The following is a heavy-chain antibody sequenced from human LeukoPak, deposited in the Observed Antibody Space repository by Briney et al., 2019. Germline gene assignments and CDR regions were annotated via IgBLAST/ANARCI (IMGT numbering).Heavy chain of an antibody. CDR1: GFTFSSYS. CDR2: ISSSSSYI. J-gene: IGHJ6*02. CDR3: AGSAYYYYGMDV. D-gene: IGHD2-15*01. Sequence: PGGSLRLSCAASGFTFSSYSMNWVRQAPGKGLEWVSSISSSSSYIYYADSVKGRFTISRDNAKNSPYLQMNSLRAEDTAVYYCAGSAYYYYGMDVWGQGTTVTVSS. V-gene: IGHV3-21*01.